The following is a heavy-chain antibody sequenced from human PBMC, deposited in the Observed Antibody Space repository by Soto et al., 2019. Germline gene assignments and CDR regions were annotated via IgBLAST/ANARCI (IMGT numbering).Heavy chain of an antibody. CDR1: GYTLTELS. Sequence: ASVKVSCKVSGYTLTELSMHWVRQAPGKGLEWMGGFDPEDGETIYAQKFQGRVTMTEDTSTDTAYMELSSLRSEDTAVYYCATGGEYSSSYYYHYGMDVWGQGTTVTVSS. CDR3: ATGGEYSSSYYYHYGMDV. J-gene: IGHJ6*02. CDR2: FDPEDGET. D-gene: IGHD6-6*01. V-gene: IGHV1-24*01.